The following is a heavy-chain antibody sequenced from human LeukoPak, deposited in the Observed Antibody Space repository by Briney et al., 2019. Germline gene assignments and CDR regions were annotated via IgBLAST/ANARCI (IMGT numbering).Heavy chain of an antibody. CDR2: TYYRSKWYN. CDR3: ARGGWGIAARYYYYMDV. CDR1: GDSASSNSAA. J-gene: IGHJ6*03. Sequence: SQTLSLTCAISGDSASSNSAAWNWIRQSPSRGLEWLGMTYYRSKWYNDYAVSVKSRISINLDTSKNQFSLQLNSVTPEDTAVYYCARGGWGIAARYYYYMDVWGKGTTVTVSS. V-gene: IGHV6-1*01. D-gene: IGHD6-6*01.